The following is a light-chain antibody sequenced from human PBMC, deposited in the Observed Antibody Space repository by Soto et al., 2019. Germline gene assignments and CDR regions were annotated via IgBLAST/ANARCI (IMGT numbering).Light chain of an antibody. Sequence: DMPMTQSASTLSASVGASVTISCRASESISSWLAWYQQKPGKAPKLLIYDASSLESGVPSRFSGSGSGTELTLTISSLQPDDFATYYCQQYNSYSPWTFGQGTKVDIK. CDR2: DAS. CDR3: QQYNSYSPWT. V-gene: IGKV1-5*01. CDR1: ESISSW. J-gene: IGKJ1*01.